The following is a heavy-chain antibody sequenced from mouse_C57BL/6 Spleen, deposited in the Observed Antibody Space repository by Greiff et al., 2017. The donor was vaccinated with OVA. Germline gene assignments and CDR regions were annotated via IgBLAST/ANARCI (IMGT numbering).Heavy chain of an antibody. CDR1: GFSLTSYG. CDR3: ARNQNSNYVRFYYAMDY. CDR2: IWSGGST. D-gene: IGHD2-5*01. Sequence: QVQLQQSGPGLVQPSQSLSITCTVSGFSLTSYGVHWVRQSPGKGLEWLGVIWSGGSTDYNAAFISRLTISKDNSKRQVFYKMNSLQADDTGIYYCARNQNSNYVRFYYAMDYWGQGTLVTVSS. J-gene: IGHJ4*01. V-gene: IGHV2-2*01.